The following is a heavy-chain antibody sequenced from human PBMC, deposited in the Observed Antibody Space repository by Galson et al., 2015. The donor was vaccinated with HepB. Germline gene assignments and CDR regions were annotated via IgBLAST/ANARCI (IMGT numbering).Heavy chain of an antibody. CDR1: GYTFTGYY. D-gene: IGHD3-10*01. V-gene: IGHV1-2*06. J-gene: IGHJ4*02. CDR2: INPNSGGT. Sequence: KVSCKASGYTFTGYYMHWVRQAPGQGLEWVGRINPNSGGTNHAQKFQGRVTMTSDTSISTAYMELSRLRSDDTAVFYCARDLGTVYGSGSYYLDYWGQGTLVTVSS. CDR3: ARDLGTVYGSGSYYLDY.